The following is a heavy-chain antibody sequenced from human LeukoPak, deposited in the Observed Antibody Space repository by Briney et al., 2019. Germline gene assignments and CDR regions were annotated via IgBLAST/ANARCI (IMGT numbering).Heavy chain of an antibody. D-gene: IGHD2-15*01. CDR1: GYSISSGYY. CDR2: MYHSGST. CDR3: ARDRRKDASYFFDY. V-gene: IGHV4-38-2*02. J-gene: IGHJ4*02. Sequence: SETLSLTCTVSGYSISSGYYWGWIRQSPGKGLEWIGSMYHSGSTYYSPSLKTRDTMSVDTSENHFSLRLSSVTAADTAVYYCARDRRKDASYFFDYWGQGTLVTVSS.